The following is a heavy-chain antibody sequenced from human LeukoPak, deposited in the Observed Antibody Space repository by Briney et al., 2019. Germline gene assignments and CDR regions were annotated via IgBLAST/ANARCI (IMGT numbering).Heavy chain of an antibody. V-gene: IGHV3-23*01. Sequence: GGSLRLSCAASGFTFSSYAMSWVRQAPGKGLEWVSAISGSGGSTYYADSVKGRFTISRDNSKNTLYLQMNSLRAEDTAVYYCAKSPPDIVVVPAASKGNGYWGQGTLVTVSS. CDR1: GFTFSSYA. D-gene: IGHD2-2*01. CDR2: ISGSGGST. J-gene: IGHJ4*02. CDR3: AKSPPDIVVVPAASKGNGY.